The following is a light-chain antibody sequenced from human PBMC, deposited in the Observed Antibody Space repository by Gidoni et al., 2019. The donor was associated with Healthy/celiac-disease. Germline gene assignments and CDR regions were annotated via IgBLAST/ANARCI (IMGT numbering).Light chain of an antibody. CDR3: QAWDSSTAGV. Sequence: SYELTQPPSVSVAPGQTASITCSGDKLGDKYACWYQQKPGQSPVLVIYQDSKRPSGIPERFSGSNSGNTATLPISGTQAIDDADYYCQAWDSSTAGVFGGGTKLTVL. CDR1: KLGDKY. V-gene: IGLV3-1*01. CDR2: QDS. J-gene: IGLJ2*01.